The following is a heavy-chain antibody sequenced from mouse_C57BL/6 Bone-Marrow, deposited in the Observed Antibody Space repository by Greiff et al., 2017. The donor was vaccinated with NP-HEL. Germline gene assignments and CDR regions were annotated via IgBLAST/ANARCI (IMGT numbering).Heavy chain of an antibody. D-gene: IGHD1-1*02. J-gene: IGHJ1*03. V-gene: IGHV7-3*01. CDR3: ARYGAYGGGYFDV. CDR2: IRNKANGYTT. Sequence: EVKLMESGGGLVQPGGSLSLSCAASGFTFTDYYMSWVRQPPGKALEWLGFIRNKANGYTTEYSASVKGRFTISRDNSQSILYLQMNALRAEDSATYYCARYGAYGGGYFDVWGTGTTVTVSS. CDR1: GFTFTDYY.